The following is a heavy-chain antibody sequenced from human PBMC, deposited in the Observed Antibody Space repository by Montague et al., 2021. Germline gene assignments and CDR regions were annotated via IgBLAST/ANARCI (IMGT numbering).Heavy chain of an antibody. V-gene: IGHV4-39*07. D-gene: IGHD6-13*01. Sequence: SDTLSLTCTVSGASITSNIYYWGWTRQSPGKGLEWIGSIYYSGNSFYQPSLKSRITMAVDTSKNQFSLKLSSVTAADTGIYYCARVFSSWYVGWFDPWGQGTLVTVSS. CDR1: GASITSNIYY. CDR2: IYYSGNS. CDR3: ARVFSSWYVGWFDP. J-gene: IGHJ5*02.